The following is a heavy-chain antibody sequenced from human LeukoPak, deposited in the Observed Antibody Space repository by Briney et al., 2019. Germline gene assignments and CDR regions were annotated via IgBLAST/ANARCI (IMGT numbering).Heavy chain of an antibody. J-gene: IGHJ6*02. V-gene: IGHV4-30-2*01. D-gene: IGHD1-26*01. CDR2: IYHSGST. CDR1: GGSISSGDYS. Sequence: SETLSLTCAVSGGSISSGDYSWSWIRQPPGKGLEWIGYIYHSGSTYYNPSLKSRVTISVDRSKNQFSLKLSSVTAADTAVYYCTSGSPDYYYGMDVWGQGTTVTVSS. CDR3: TSGSPDYYYGMDV.